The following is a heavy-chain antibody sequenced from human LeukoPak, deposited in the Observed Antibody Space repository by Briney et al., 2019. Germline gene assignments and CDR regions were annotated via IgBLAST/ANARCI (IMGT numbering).Heavy chain of an antibody. V-gene: IGHV4-61*02. J-gene: IGHJ4*02. CDR3: ARSRMDTANFDS. CDR2: IYTSEST. D-gene: IGHD5-18*01. Sequence: SQTLSLTCTVSDGSISSGSYYWSWIRQPAGKGLEWIGRIYTSESTNYNPSLKSRVTISVDTSKNQFSLKLSSVTAADTAMYYCARSRMDTANFDSWGQGALVTVSS. CDR1: DGSISSGSYY.